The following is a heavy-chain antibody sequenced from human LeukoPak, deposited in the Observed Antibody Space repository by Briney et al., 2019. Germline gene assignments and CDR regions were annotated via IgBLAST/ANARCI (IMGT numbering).Heavy chain of an antibody. CDR1: GGSISSGGYY. CDR2: IYYSGST. CDR3: ARVRSGWYEIPNWFDP. D-gene: IGHD6-19*01. Sequence: SETLSLTCTVSGGSISSGGYYWSWIRQHPGKGLEWIGYIYYSGSTYYNPSLKSRVTISVDTSKNQFSLKLSSVTAADTAVYYCARVRSGWYEIPNWFDPWGQGTLVTVSS. J-gene: IGHJ5*02. V-gene: IGHV4-31*03.